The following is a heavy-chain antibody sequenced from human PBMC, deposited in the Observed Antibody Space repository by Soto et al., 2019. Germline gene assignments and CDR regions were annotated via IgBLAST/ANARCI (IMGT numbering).Heavy chain of an antibody. CDR2: ISYDGSNK. CDR3: AREVYDFWSGYYAYYYYYGMDV. D-gene: IGHD3-3*01. V-gene: IGHV3-30-3*01. J-gene: IGHJ6*02. CDR1: GFTFISYA. Sequence: GWSLRLSCAASGFTFISYAMHWVRQAPGKGLEWVAVISYDGSNKYYADSVKGRFTISRDNSKNTLYLQMNSLRAEDTAVYYCAREVYDFWSGYYAYYYYYGMDVWGQGTTVTVSS.